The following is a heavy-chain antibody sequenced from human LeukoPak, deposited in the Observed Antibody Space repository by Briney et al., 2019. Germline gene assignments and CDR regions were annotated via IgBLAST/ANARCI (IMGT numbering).Heavy chain of an antibody. CDR2: IYYSGST. CDR3: AGGRTDYDSSGYYYGGGVIDY. Sequence: SETLSLTCTVSGGSISSHYWSWIRQPPGKGLEWIGYIYYSGSTNYNPSLKSRVTISVDTSKNQFSLKLSSVTAADTAVYYCAGGRTDYDSSGYYYGGGVIDYWGQGTLVTVSS. V-gene: IGHV4-59*08. J-gene: IGHJ4*02. D-gene: IGHD3-22*01. CDR1: GGSISSHY.